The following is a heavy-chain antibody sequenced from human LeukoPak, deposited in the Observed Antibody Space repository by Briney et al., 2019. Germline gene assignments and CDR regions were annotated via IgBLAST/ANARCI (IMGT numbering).Heavy chain of an antibody. V-gene: IGHV3-7*01. CDR1: GFTFSSYA. CDR2: IKQDGSEK. Sequence: GGSLRLSCAASGFTFSSYAMTWVRQAPGKGLECVASIKQDGSEKYYVDSVKGRFTVSRDNSKNSLYLQMNSLRVEDTSIYYCARMPRGLDYWGQGTLVTVSS. J-gene: IGHJ4*02. CDR3: ARMPRGLDY. D-gene: IGHD2-2*01.